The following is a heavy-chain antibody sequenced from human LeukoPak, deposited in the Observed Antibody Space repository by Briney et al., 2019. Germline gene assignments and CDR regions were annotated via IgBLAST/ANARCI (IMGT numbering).Heavy chain of an antibody. Sequence: GGSLRLSCAASGFTFSSYAMSWVRQAPGKGLEWVSAISGSGGSTYYADSVKGRFTISRDNSKNTLYLQMNSLRADDTAVYYCGRDPNGDYLGAFDFWGQGTMVSVSS. D-gene: IGHD4-17*01. CDR3: GRDPNGDYLGAFDF. V-gene: IGHV3-23*01. CDR2: ISGSGGST. J-gene: IGHJ3*01. CDR1: GFTFSSYA.